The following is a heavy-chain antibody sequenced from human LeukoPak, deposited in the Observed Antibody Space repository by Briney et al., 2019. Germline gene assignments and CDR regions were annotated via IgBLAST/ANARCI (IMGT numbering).Heavy chain of an antibody. CDR3: ARAKRNGFDI. V-gene: IGHV3-48*01. J-gene: IGHJ3*02. CDR1: GFTFSSYS. CDR2: IRSSSSTI. Sequence: PGGSLRLSCAASGFTFSSYSMSWVRQAPGKGLEWVSYIRSSSSTIYYADSVKGRFTTSRDNAMNSLYLQMNSLRAEDTAVYYCARAKRNGFDIWGQGTMVTVSS.